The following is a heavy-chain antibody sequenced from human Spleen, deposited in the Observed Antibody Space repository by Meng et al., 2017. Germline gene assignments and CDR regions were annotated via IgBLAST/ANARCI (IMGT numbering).Heavy chain of an antibody. CDR2: ISIDGDRE. Sequence: GESLKISCEGSGFTFSDYGMSWVRQAPGKGLEWVSGISIDGDREYYIESVKGRFTISRDNSKNTVYLQMNSLRPEDTAVYFCAKEEVPNDYWGQGTLVTVSS. J-gene: IGHJ4*02. D-gene: IGHD1-1*01. V-gene: IGHV3-23*01. CDR1: GFTFSDYG. CDR3: AKEEVPNDY.